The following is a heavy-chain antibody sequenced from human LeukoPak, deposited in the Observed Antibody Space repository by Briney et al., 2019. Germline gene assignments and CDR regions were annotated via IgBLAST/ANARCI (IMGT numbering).Heavy chain of an antibody. D-gene: IGHD3-10*02. CDR2: ISGSGGST. CDR3: AELGITMIGGV. J-gene: IGHJ6*04. Sequence: GALRLSCAASGFTFSSYGMSWVRQAPGKGLEWVSAISGSGGSTYYADSVKGRFTISRDNSKNTLYLQMNSLRAEDTAVYYCAELGITMIGGVWGKGTTVTISS. CDR1: GFTFSSYG. V-gene: IGHV3-23*01.